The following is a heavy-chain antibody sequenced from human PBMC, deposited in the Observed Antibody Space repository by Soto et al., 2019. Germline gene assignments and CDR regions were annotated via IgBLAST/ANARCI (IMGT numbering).Heavy chain of an antibody. J-gene: IGHJ4*02. V-gene: IGHV3-30-3*01. D-gene: IGHD1-26*01. CDR2: ISYDGSNK. Sequence: PGGSLRLSCAASGFTFNDYAMSWVRQAPGKGLEWVSVISYDGSNKYYADSVKGRFTISRDNSKNTLYLQMNSLRAEDTAVYYCARVSYNSDFDYWGQGTLVTVSS. CDR3: ARVSYNSDFDY. CDR1: GFTFNDYA.